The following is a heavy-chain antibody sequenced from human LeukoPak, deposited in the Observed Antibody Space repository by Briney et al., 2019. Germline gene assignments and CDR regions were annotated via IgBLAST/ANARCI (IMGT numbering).Heavy chain of an antibody. CDR1: GFTFSSYD. Sequence: GRSLRLSCAAYGFTFSSYDMHWVRQAPGKGLEWVAVISYDGSNKYYADSVKGRFTISRDNSKNTLYLQMNSLRAEDTAVYYCAKGSRIVVVVAADYWGQGTLVTVSS. D-gene: IGHD2-15*01. J-gene: IGHJ4*02. V-gene: IGHV3-30*18. CDR2: ISYDGSNK. CDR3: AKGSRIVVVVAADY.